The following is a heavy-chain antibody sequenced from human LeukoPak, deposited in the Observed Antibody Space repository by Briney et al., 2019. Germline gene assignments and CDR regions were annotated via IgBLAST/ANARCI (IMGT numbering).Heavy chain of an antibody. J-gene: IGHJ6*03. CDR2: ISYDGGNK. CDR1: GFTFSSYA. Sequence: GGSLRLSCAASGFTFSSYAMHWVRQAPGKGLEWVAVISYDGGNKYYADSVKGRFTISRDNSKNTLYLQMNSLRAEDTAVYYCARELRDYYYMDVWGKGTTVTVSS. D-gene: IGHD2-15*01. CDR3: ARELRDYYYMDV. V-gene: IGHV3-30*04.